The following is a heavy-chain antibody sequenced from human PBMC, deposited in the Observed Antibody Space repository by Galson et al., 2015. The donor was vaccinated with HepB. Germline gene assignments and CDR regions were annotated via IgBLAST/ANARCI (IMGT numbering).Heavy chain of an antibody. V-gene: IGHV3-21*01. Sequence: SLRLSCAASGFTFSSYSMNWVRQAPGKGLEWVSSISSSRNYINYADLVKGRFTIPRDNAKNSLYLQMNSLRAEDTAVYYCARDNKEYCSSTSCYTTEYFQYWGQGTLVTVSS. CDR1: GFTFSSYS. CDR3: ARDNKEYCSSTSCYTTEYFQY. J-gene: IGHJ1*01. CDR2: ISSSRNYI. D-gene: IGHD2-2*02.